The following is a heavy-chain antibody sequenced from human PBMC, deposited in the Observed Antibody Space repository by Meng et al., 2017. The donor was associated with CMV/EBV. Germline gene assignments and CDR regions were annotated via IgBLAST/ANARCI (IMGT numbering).Heavy chain of an antibody. Sequence: RAASGFAVQSNCMTWVRPAPWKGLEWVSIIYSGGTTYTADSVGCRFSISRDNSKNTVYLHMNTLRAEDTAIYYCARVAEGHYFDYWGQGTLVTVSS. CDR1: GFAVQSNC. CDR3: ARVAEGHYFDY. CDR2: IYSGGTT. V-gene: IGHV3-53*01. J-gene: IGHJ4*02.